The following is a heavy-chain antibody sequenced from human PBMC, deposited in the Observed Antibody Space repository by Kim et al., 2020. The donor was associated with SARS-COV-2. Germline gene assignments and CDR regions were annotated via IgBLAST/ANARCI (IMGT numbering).Heavy chain of an antibody. J-gene: IGHJ4*02. Sequence: QKFQGRVTMTRDTSISTAYMELSRLRSDDTAVYYCASGTMVRGVKGDFDYWGQGTLVTVSS. CDR3: ASGTMVRGVKGDFDY. V-gene: IGHV1-2*02. D-gene: IGHD3-10*01.